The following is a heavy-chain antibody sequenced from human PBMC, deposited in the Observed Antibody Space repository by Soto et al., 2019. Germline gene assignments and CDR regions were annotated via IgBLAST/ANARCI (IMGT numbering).Heavy chain of an antibody. Sequence: GGSLRLSCAASGFTFSSYGMHWVRQAPGKGLEWVAVITGGGSNKYYAGSVKGRFTISRDNSKNTLYLQMNSLRAEDTAVYYCANPIAVAGSQSPFDIWGQGTMVTVSS. D-gene: IGHD6-19*01. CDR2: ITGGGSNK. CDR1: GFTFSSYG. CDR3: ANPIAVAGSQSPFDI. J-gene: IGHJ3*02. V-gene: IGHV3-30*18.